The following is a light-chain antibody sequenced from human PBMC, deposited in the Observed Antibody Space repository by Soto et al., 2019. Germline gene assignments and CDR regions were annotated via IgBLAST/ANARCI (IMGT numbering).Light chain of an antibody. CDR2: GNS. CDR3: QSYDISLTTWV. V-gene: IGLV1-40*01. J-gene: IGLJ3*02. CDR1: SSNIGAGYD. Sequence: QSVLTQPPSVSGAPRQRVTISCTGSSSNIGAGYDVHWYQQLPGTAPKLLIYGNSNRPSGVPDRFSGSKSGASASLAITGLQAEDEADCYCQSYDISLTTWVFGGGTKLTVL.